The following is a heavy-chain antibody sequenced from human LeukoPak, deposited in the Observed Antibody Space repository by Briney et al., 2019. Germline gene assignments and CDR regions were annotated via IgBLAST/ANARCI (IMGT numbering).Heavy chain of an antibody. J-gene: IGHJ4*02. Sequence: SETLFLTCTVSGGSITGYYWTWIRQPPGKGLEWIGYIYYSGSTNYHPSLKSRVTLSVDTSKKQFSLKLSSVTAADTAVYFCARGLLVGNTGYYFDYWGQGALVTVSS. CDR2: IYYSGST. D-gene: IGHD1-26*01. CDR1: GGSITGYY. V-gene: IGHV4-59*01. CDR3: ARGLLVGNTGYYFDY.